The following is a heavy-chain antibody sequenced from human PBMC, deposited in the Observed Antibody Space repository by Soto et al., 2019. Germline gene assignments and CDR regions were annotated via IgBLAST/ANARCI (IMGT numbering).Heavy chain of an antibody. J-gene: IGHJ4*02. CDR1: GGTFSSYA. CDR2: IIPIFGTA. V-gene: IGHV1-69*13. CDR3: ARSAAIQLYYFDY. Sequence: ASVKVSCKASGGTFSSYAISWVRQAPGQGLEWMGGIIPIFGTANYAQKFQGRVTITADESTSTAYMELSSLRSEDTAVYYCARSAAIQLYYFDYWGQGTLVTVSS. D-gene: IGHD5-18*01.